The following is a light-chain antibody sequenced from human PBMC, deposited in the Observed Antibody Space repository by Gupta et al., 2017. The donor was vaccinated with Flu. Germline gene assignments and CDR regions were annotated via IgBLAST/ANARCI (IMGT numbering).Light chain of an antibody. CDR2: QDI. Sequence: SPGQTPSITCSGDDLDNNYVCWYQQKPGQSLVLVVYQDIKRPSGIPERFSGSNSGDTATLTISGTQAMDEAEYYCQAWDGITVVFGGGTKLTVL. V-gene: IGLV3-1*01. CDR1: DLDNNY. CDR3: QAWDGITVV. J-gene: IGLJ2*01.